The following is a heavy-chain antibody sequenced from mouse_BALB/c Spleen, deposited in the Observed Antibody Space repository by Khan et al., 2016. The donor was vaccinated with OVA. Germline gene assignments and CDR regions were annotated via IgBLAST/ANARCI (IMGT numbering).Heavy chain of an antibody. Sequence: VKVVESGPGLVAPSQSLSITCTVSGFSLTNYGVHWVRQPPGKGLEWLGVIWAGGSTNYNSALMSRLSISKDNSKSQVFLKMNSLQTDDTAMYFCAQNREPDYFDYWGQGTTLTVSS. CDR1: GFSLTNYG. CDR3: AQNREPDYFDY. CDR2: IWAGGST. V-gene: IGHV2-9*02. J-gene: IGHJ2*01.